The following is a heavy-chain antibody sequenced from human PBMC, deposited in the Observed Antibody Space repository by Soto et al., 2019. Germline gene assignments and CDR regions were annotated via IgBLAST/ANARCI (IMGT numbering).Heavy chain of an antibody. D-gene: IGHD3-22*01. CDR2: INRSGST. CDR3: AKVFSSDSSGYFYCWFHP. Sequence: PWGTLSLTCAGYGGSFRGYCWGWVRQPPGEGLGWGGGINRSGSTNYNPALESRLNMSLDPSKNQFSLKLSSVTAADTAVYYCAKVFSSDSSGYFYCWFHPWGQGTLVTLS. J-gene: IGHJ5*02. CDR1: GGSFRGYC. V-gene: IGHV4-34*01.